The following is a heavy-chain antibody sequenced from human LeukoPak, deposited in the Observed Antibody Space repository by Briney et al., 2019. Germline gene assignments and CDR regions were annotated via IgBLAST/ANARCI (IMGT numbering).Heavy chain of an antibody. Sequence: ASVKVSCKASGGTFSSYAISWVRQAPGQGLEWMGGIIPIFGTANYAQKFQGRVTITADESTSTAYMELSSLRSEDTAVYYCARDSQPAKRSKCGMDVWGQGTTVTVSS. CDR2: IIPIFGTA. J-gene: IGHJ6*02. D-gene: IGHD4-17*01. V-gene: IGHV1-69*01. CDR3: ARDSQPAKRSKCGMDV. CDR1: GGTFSSYA.